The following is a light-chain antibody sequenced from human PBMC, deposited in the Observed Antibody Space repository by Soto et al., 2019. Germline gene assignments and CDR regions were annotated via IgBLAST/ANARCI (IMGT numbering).Light chain of an antibody. Sequence: QSVLTHPPSVSAATGQKVTISCSGSSSNIGNNYVSWYQQLPGTAPKLLIYDNNKRPSGIPDRFSGSKSGTSATLGITGLQTGDEADYYCGTWDSSLSAVFGGGTKLTVL. J-gene: IGLJ3*02. CDR3: GTWDSSLSAV. V-gene: IGLV1-51*01. CDR2: DNN. CDR1: SSNIGNNY.